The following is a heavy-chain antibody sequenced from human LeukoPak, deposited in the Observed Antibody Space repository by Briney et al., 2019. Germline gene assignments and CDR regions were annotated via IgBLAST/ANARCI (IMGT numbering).Heavy chain of an antibody. CDR2: INSDGSEG. CDR3: ARSSYSSSSSV. V-gene: IGHV3-7*03. Sequence: GGSLRLSCAVSGFTFSGFWMSWSRQAPGKGLEWVASINSDGSEGYYADVVKGRFTISRDNAKNSLYLQINSLRAEDTAVYYCARSSYSSSSSVWGQGSMVTVSS. J-gene: IGHJ3*01. CDR1: GFTFSGFW. D-gene: IGHD6-6*01.